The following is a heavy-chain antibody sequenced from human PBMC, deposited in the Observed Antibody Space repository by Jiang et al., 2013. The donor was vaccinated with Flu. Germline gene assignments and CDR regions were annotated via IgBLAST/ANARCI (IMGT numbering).Heavy chain of an antibody. CDR3: ARDGGGD. D-gene: IGHD3-16*01. J-gene: IGHJ4*02. V-gene: IGHV4-59*12. CDR2: IFYSGST. Sequence: GLVKPSETLSLTCTVSGGSINNYYWSWIRQPPGKGLEWIGYIFYSGSTNYSPSLKSRVTISVDTSKNQFSLKLSSVTAADTAVYYCARDGGGDWGQGTLVTVSS. CDR1: GGSINNYY.